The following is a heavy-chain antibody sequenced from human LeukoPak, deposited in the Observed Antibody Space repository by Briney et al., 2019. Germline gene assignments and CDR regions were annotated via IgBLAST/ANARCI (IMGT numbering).Heavy chain of an antibody. CDR2: ISYDGTNT. J-gene: IGHJ4*02. CDR1: GFNFRNYA. CDR3: ASVLSYDVWRPLDN. V-gene: IGHV3-30*04. D-gene: IGHD3-3*01. Sequence: QPGGSLRLSCAASGFNFRNYALDWVRQAPGKGLEGVAYISYDGTNTNYADSVKGRFTISRDNSKNTLYLQMNSLRTEDTSVYYCASVLSYDVWRPLDNWGQGTLVTVSS.